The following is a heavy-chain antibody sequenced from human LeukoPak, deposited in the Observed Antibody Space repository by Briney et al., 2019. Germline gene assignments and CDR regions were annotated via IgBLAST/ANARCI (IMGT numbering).Heavy chain of an antibody. Sequence: AETLSLTCTVSGASISSYYWSWIRQPPGKGLEWIGYISYSGSTNYNPSLKSRVTISADTSKNQVSLTLSSVTAADTAVYYCARHPELYFFDYWGQGTLVTVSS. CDR1: GASISSYY. J-gene: IGHJ4*02. CDR2: ISYSGST. CDR3: ARHPELYFFDY. V-gene: IGHV4-59*08. D-gene: IGHD3-10*01.